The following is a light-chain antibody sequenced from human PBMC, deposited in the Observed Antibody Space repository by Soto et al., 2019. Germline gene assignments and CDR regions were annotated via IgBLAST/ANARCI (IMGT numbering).Light chain of an antibody. CDR3: QQYNNWPPTWT. CDR1: QSVSSN. CDR2: GAS. V-gene: IGKV3-15*01. J-gene: IGKJ1*01. Sequence: EIVMTQSPATLSVSPGERATLSCRASQSVSSNLAWYQQKPGQAPRLLIYGASTRATCIPARFSGSGSGTEFTLTISSLQSEYFAVYYCQQYNNWPPTWTFGQGTKVEIK.